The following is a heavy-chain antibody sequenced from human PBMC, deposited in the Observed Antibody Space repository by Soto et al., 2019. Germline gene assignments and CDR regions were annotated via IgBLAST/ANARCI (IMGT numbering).Heavy chain of an antibody. V-gene: IGHV3-74*01. CDR2: INTAGTIT. CDR3: ARVPTGSYGAWNY. CDR1: GFTFSSYW. J-gene: IGHJ4*02. D-gene: IGHD1-26*01. Sequence: EVQLVESGGDLVQPGGSLRLSCAASGFTFSSYWMHWVRQAPGKGLVWVSRINTAGTITTYADSVKGRFTISRDNAENTLYLQMNSLRAEDTAVYYCARVPTGSYGAWNYWGQGTLVTVSS.